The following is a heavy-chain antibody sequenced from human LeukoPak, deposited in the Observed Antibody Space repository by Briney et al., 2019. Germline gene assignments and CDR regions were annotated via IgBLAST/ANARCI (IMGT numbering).Heavy chain of an antibody. Sequence: PGGSLRLSCAASGFTFSYYAMHWVRQAPGKGLEYVSAITSNGGSTFYANSVKGRFTISRDNSNNTLYLQMGSLRAEDMAVYYCARAYGSGSYYDYWGQGTLVTVSS. CDR1: GFTFSYYA. CDR2: ITSNGGST. J-gene: IGHJ4*02. V-gene: IGHV3-64*01. CDR3: ARAYGSGSYYDY. D-gene: IGHD3-10*01.